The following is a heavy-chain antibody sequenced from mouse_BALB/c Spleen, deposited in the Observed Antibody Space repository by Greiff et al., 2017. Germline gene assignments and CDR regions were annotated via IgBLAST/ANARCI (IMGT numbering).Heavy chain of an antibody. V-gene: IGHV2-4-1*01. CDR1: GFSLTSYG. J-gene: IGHJ4*01. CDR3: ARDLRASLRAMDY. D-gene: IGHD1-1*01. Sequence: QVQLKESGPGLVQPSQSLSITCTVSGFSLTSYGVHWVRQSPGKGLEWLGVIWSGGSTDYNAAFISRLSISKDNSKSQVFFKMNSLQTDDTAMYYCARDLRASLRAMDYWGQGTSVTVSS. CDR2: IWSGGST.